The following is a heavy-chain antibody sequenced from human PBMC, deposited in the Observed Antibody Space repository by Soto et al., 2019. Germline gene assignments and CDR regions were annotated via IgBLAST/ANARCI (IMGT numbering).Heavy chain of an antibody. Sequence: PGGSLRLSCAASGFTFSSYEVNWVRQAPGKGLEWVSYISSSGSTIYYADSVKGRFTISRDNAKNSLYLQMNSLRAEDTAVYYCARIRITIFGVVIISRGYGMDVWGQGTTVTVSS. J-gene: IGHJ6*02. CDR2: ISSSGSTI. CDR1: GFTFSSYE. D-gene: IGHD3-3*01. V-gene: IGHV3-48*03. CDR3: ARIRITIFGVVIISRGYGMDV.